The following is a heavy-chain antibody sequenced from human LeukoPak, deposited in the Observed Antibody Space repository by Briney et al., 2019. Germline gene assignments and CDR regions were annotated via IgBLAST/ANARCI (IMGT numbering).Heavy chain of an antibody. CDR1: GFTFSSYA. V-gene: IGHV3-30-3*01. J-gene: IGHJ4*02. D-gene: IGHD6-6*01. Sequence: GGSLRLSCAASGFTFSSYAMHWVRQAPGKGLEWVAVISYDGSNKYYADSVKGRFTISRDNSKNTLYLQMNSLRAEDTAVYYCAKDLSIAARPSSDYWGQGTLVTVSS. CDR2: ISYDGSNK. CDR3: AKDLSIAARPSSDY.